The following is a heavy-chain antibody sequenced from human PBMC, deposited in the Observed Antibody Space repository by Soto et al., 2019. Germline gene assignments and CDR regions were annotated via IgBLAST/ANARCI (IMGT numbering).Heavy chain of an antibody. J-gene: IGHJ6*02. CDR1: GFTVSRNY. Sequence: PGWSLRLSCATSGFTVSRNYMSWVRQAPGKGLEWVSVIYSGGSTYYADSVKGRFTISRDNSKNTLYLQMNSLRAEDTAVYYCARGEMATMNLYYYYYYGMDVWGQGTTVTVSS. CDR2: IYSGGST. V-gene: IGHV3-53*01. D-gene: IGHD5-12*01. CDR3: ARGEMATMNLYYYYYYGMDV.